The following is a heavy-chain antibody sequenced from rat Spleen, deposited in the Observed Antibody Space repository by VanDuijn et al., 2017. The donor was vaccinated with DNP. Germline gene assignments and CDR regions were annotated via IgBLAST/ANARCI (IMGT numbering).Heavy chain of an antibody. D-gene: IGHD1-12*03. CDR3: ATSGYGYDGYPFAY. CDR2: ITSSGGSI. Sequence: EVQLVESGGGLVQPGRSLKLSCAASGFTFSAYYMAWVRQAPAKGLEWVASITSSGGSIYYPDSVKGRFTISRDDAKNTLYLQMNSLRSEDTATYYCATSGYGYDGYPFAYWGQGTLVTVSS. V-gene: IGHV5-25*01. CDR1: GFTFSAYY. J-gene: IGHJ3*01.